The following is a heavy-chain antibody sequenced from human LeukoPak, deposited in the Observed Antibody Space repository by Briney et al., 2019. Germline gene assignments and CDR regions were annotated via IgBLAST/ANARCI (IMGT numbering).Heavy chain of an antibody. CDR2: INQDGSEN. Sequence: GGSLRLSCAASGFTFNSYWMSWVRQAPGEGLEWVANINQDGSENYYLDSVKGRFTISRGNAKNSLYLQMNSLRAEDTAVYYCARGPLGYCSVTSCSFDSWGQGTLVTVSS. J-gene: IGHJ4*02. CDR1: GFTFNSYW. V-gene: IGHV3-7*01. CDR3: ARGPLGYCSVTSCSFDS. D-gene: IGHD2-2*01.